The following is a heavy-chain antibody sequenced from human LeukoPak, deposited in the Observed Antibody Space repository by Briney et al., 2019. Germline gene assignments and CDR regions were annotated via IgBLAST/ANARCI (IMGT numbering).Heavy chain of an antibody. CDR3: ARGGSDYDILTGPPLYFQH. V-gene: IGHV1-69*04. CDR1: GGTFSSYA. D-gene: IGHD3-9*01. Sequence: SVKVSCKASGGTFSSYAISWVRQAPGQGLEWMGRIIPILGIANYAQKFQGRVTITADKSTSTAYMELSSLRSEDTAVYYCARGGSDYDILTGPPLYFQHWGQGTLVTVSS. J-gene: IGHJ1*01. CDR2: IIPILGIA.